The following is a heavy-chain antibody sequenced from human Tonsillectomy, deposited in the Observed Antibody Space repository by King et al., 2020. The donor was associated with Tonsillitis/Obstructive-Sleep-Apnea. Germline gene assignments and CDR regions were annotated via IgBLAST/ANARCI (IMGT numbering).Heavy chain of an antibody. Sequence: VQLVESGGGVVQPGRSLRLSCAASGFTFSSYAMHWVRQAPGKGLEWVAVISYDGSNKYYADSVKGRFTISRDNSKNTLYLQINSLRAEDTAVYYCARNGGDYVWGSYRDMDVWGKGTTVTVSS. CDR1: GFTFSSYA. CDR3: ARNGGDYVWGSYRDMDV. CDR2: ISYDGSNK. V-gene: IGHV3-30*01. J-gene: IGHJ6*03. D-gene: IGHD3-16*02.